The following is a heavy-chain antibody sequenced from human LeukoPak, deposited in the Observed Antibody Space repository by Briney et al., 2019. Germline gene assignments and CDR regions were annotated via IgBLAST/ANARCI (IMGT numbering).Heavy chain of an antibody. CDR1: GGSISSGGYY. V-gene: IGHV4-31*03. D-gene: IGHD3-22*01. CDR2: IYYSGST. Sequence: SQTLSLTCTVSGGSISSGGYYWRWIRQHPGKGLEWIGYIYYSGSTYYNPSLKSRVTISVDTSKNQFSLKLSSVTAADTAVYYCARAGVTMIVATSLGVAFDIWGQGTMVTVSS. CDR3: ARAGVTMIVATSLGVAFDI. J-gene: IGHJ3*02.